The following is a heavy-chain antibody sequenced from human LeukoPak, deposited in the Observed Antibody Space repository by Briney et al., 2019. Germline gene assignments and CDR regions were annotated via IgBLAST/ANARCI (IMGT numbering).Heavy chain of an antibody. CDR3: ARERVVEVVVVPAEFWFDP. D-gene: IGHD2-2*01. Sequence: GTSLRLSCAASGFTFSSYGMHWVRQAPGKGLEWVAVISYDGSNKYYADSVKGRFTISRDNSKNTLYLQMNSLRAEDTAVYYCARERVVEVVVVPAEFWFDPWGQGTLVTVSS. V-gene: IGHV3-30*03. CDR1: GFTFSSYG. J-gene: IGHJ5*02. CDR2: ISYDGSNK.